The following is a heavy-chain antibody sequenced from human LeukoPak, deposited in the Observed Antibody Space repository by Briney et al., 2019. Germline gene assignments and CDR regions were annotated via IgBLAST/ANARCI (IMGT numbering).Heavy chain of an antibody. J-gene: IGHJ4*02. CDR3: ARDPNVLGITPYYFDF. Sequence: TGGPLRLSCAASGFTFSDYTMTWVCQAPGKGLEWVASISSDSSYIDYADSVKGRFTISRDNAKNSLFLKTDTLRGDDTGIYYCARDPNVLGITPYYFDFWGQGTLVTVSS. CDR2: ISSDSSYI. D-gene: IGHD3-10*02. V-gene: IGHV3-21*01. CDR1: GFTFSDYT.